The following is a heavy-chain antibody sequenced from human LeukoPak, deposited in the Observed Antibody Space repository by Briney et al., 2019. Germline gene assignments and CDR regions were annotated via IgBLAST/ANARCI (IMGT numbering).Heavy chain of an antibody. D-gene: IGHD3-10*01. CDR3: AKAEASLLWFGESLLIDY. CDR1: GFTFSSYA. CDR2: ISGSGGST. J-gene: IGHJ4*02. V-gene: IGHV3-23*01. Sequence: GGSLRLSCAASGFTFSSYAMSWVRQAPGKGLEWVSAISGSGGSTYYADSVKGRFTISRDNSKNTLYLQMNSLRAEDTAVYYCAKAEASLLWFGESLLIDYWGQGTLVTVSS.